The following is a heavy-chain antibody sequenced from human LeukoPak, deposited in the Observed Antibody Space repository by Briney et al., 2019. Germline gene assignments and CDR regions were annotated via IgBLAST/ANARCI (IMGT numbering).Heavy chain of an antibody. CDR2: ISFKSSYI. CDR3: ARGPVSIAATGSRFFDH. V-gene: IGHV3-21*01. CDR1: GFTFSSYW. J-gene: IGHJ4*02. D-gene: IGHD6-13*01. Sequence: GGSLRLSCAASGFTFSSYWMNWARQAPGKGLEWVSSISFKSSYIFYADSVKGRFTIPRDNADNSLYLQMYSLRAEDTAMYFCARGPVSIAATGSRFFDHWGLGTLVTVSS.